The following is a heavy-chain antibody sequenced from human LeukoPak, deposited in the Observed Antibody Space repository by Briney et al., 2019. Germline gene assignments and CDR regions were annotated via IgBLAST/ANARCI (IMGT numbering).Heavy chain of an antibody. Sequence: GASVKVSCKASGGIFSSYAISWVRQAPGQGREWVGRIIPILGIANYAQKFQGRVTITADKSTSTAYMELSRLRSEDTAVYYCARGRDYGDNPYYYYGMDVWGQGTTVTVSS. CDR3: ARGRDYGDNPYYYYGMDV. J-gene: IGHJ6*02. CDR2: IIPILGIA. V-gene: IGHV1-69*04. CDR1: GGIFSSYA. D-gene: IGHD4-17*01.